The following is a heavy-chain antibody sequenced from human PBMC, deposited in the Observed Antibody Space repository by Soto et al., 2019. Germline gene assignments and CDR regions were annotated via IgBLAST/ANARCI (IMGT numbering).Heavy chain of an antibody. CDR3: ATGFLGLCTGGNCPLDY. Sequence: QVQLVESGGGVVQPERSLRLSCAASGFTFSRQAMHWVRQAPGRGLEWVAVIWYHGIDKYYADSVKGRFTISRDNSKNTVYLQMNSLRGEDTAVYHCATGFLGLCTGGNCPLDYWGQGTLVTVSS. V-gene: IGHV3-33*01. CDR1: GFTFSRQA. CDR2: IWYHGIDK. J-gene: IGHJ4*02. D-gene: IGHD2-15*01.